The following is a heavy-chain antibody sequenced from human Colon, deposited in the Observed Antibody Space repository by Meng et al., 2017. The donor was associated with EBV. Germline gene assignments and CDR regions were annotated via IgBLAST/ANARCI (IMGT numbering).Heavy chain of an antibody. D-gene: IGHD2-21*01. CDR1: GGSISSIHW. CDR2: VYHTGST. Sequence: PVSGPGLGSPSGTLSLTCAASGGSISSIHWWTWVRQPPGKGLEWIGEVYHTGSTKYNPSLKSRLTISVDKSKNQFSLNLTSVTAADTAVYYCARVWQSLTAFFDSWGQGTLVTVS. J-gene: IGHJ4*02. V-gene: IGHV4-4*02. CDR3: ARVWQSLTAFFDS.